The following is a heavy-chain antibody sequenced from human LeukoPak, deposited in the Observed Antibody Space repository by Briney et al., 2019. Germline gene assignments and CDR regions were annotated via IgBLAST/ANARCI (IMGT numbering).Heavy chain of an antibody. Sequence: PGGSLRSSCAASGFTSPTYGSHGVGQAPGKGLEWVAVISSDGNNKYYADSVKGRFTISRDNSKNTLYLQMNGLRAEDTAVYYCAKSGGAGLATAGGLGYSCMDVDYRGNTVTVSS. J-gene: IGHJ6*02. CDR2: ISSDGNNK. V-gene: IGHV3-30*18. CDR1: GFTSPTYG. CDR3: AKSGGAGLATAGGLGYSCMDV. D-gene: IGHD5-18*01.